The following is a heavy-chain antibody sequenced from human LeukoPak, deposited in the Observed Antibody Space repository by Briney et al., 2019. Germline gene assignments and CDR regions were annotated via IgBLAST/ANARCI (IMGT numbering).Heavy chain of an antibody. D-gene: IGHD4-23*01. CDR2: INSDGSGT. V-gene: IGHV3-74*01. Sequence: GGSLRLSCAASGFTFSSYWMHWVRQAPGKGLVWVSRINSDGSGTIYADSVRGRFTISRDNAKNTLYLQVNSLRAEDTAVYYCARAEGTVAYDSWGQGTLVTVSS. CDR3: ARAEGTVAYDS. CDR1: GFTFSSYW. J-gene: IGHJ5*01.